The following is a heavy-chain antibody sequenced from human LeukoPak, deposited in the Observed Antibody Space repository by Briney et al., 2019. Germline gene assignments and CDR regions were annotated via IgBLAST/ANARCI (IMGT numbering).Heavy chain of an antibody. V-gene: IGHV3-23*01. J-gene: IGHJ4*02. CDR3: AKYYYDSSGYYKIPIFDY. CDR2: ISGSGGST. Sequence: GSLRLSCAASGFTFGSYAMSWVRQAPGKGLEWVSAISGSGGSTYYADSVKGRFTISRDNSKNTLYLQMNSLRAEDTAVYYCAKYYYDSSGYYKIPIFDYWGQGTLVTVSS. D-gene: IGHD3-22*01. CDR1: GFTFGSYA.